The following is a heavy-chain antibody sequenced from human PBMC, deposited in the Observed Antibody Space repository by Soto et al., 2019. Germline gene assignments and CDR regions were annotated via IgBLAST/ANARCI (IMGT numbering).Heavy chain of an antibody. CDR1: GGSFSGYY. CDR3: ARGQNLAVAGMVDY. V-gene: IGHV4-34*01. D-gene: IGHD6-19*01. Sequence: SETLSLTCAVYGGSFSGYYWSWIRQPPGKGLEWIGEINHSGSTNYNPSLKSRVTISVDTSKNQFSLKLSSMTAADTAVYYCARGQNLAVAGMVDYWGQGTLVTVSS. CDR2: INHSGST. J-gene: IGHJ4*02.